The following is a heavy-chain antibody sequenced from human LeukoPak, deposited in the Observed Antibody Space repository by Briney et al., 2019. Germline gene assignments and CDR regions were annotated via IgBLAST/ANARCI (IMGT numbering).Heavy chain of an antibody. CDR3: ARVPAAKYYFDY. D-gene: IGHD2-2*01. CDR2: ISSSGSTI. J-gene: IGHJ4*02. CDR1: GFTFSDYY. V-gene: IGHV3-11*01. Sequence: GGSLRLSCAASGFTFSDYYMSWIRQAPGKGPEWVSYISSSGSTIYYADSVKGRFTISRDNAKNSLYLQMNSLRAEDTAVYYCARVPAAKYYFDYWGQGTLVTVSS.